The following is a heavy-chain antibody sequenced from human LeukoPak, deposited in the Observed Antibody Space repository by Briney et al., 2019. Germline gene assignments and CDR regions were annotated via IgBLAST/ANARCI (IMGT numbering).Heavy chain of an antibody. CDR2: ISTYSGNT. V-gene: IGHV1-18*01. D-gene: IGHD2-15*01. CDR1: GYTFTSYA. CDR3: ARGGSRVVAYGNFDY. J-gene: IGHJ4*02. Sequence: ASVKVSCKPSGYTFTSYALSSVRQAPGQGLKWMGWISTYSGNTNYAQKLQGRITMTIETSTSTAYMELRSLTSDDTAVYYCARGGSRVVAYGNFDYWGQGTLATVSS.